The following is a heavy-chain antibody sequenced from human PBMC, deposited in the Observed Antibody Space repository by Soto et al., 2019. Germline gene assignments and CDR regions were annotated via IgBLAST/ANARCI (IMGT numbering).Heavy chain of an antibody. CDR1: GYNFAGYW. CDR2: IYPSDSDT. Sequence: GESLKISCKGSGYNFAGYWIAWVRQMPGEGLELMGIIYPSDSDTRYRPSFQGQVTISADKSISSAYLQWSSLRASDTAMYYWARGGVSTRTFDYWGQGTPVTV. CDR3: ARGGVSTRTFDY. V-gene: IGHV5-51*01. J-gene: IGHJ4*02. D-gene: IGHD3-3*01.